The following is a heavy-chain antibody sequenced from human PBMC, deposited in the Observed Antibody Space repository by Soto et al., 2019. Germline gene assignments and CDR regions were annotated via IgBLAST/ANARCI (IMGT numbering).Heavy chain of an antibody. J-gene: IGHJ6*03. V-gene: IGHV3-7*01. CDR3: ARAEYYDFWSGYYRYYYYYMDV. D-gene: IGHD3-3*01. CDR2: IKQDGSEK. CDR1: GFTFSSYW. Sequence: GGSLRLSCAASGFTFSSYWMSWVRQAPGKGLEWVANIKQDGSEKYYVDSVKGRFTISRDNAKNSLYLQMNSLRAEDTAVYYCARAEYYDFWSGYYRYYYYYMDVWGKGTTVTVSS.